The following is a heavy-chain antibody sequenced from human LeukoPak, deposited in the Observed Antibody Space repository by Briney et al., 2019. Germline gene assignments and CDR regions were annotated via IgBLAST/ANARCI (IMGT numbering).Heavy chain of an antibody. CDR2: IYYSGST. Sequence: SETLSLTCTVSGGSISSYYWSWIRQPPGKGLELIGTIYYSGSTYYNPSLKSRVAISVDTSKNQFSLKLTSVTAADTAVYYCARNLTTVVTPGAKYNYFDPWGRGTLVTVSS. V-gene: IGHV4-59*04. CDR1: GGSISSYY. D-gene: IGHD4-23*01. J-gene: IGHJ5*02. CDR3: ARNLTTVVTPGAKYNYFDP.